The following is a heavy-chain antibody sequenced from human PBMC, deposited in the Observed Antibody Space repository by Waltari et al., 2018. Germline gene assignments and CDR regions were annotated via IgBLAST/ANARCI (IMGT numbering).Heavy chain of an antibody. J-gene: IGHJ4*02. V-gene: IGHV1-18*01. CDR2: ISAYNGNT. Sequence: QVQLVQSGAEVKKPGASVKVSCKASGYTFTSYGISWVRQAPGQGLEWMGWISAYNGNTNDAQKLQGRGTMTTDTSTSTAYMDLRSLRSDDTAVYYCATDPITIFGVVRDYWGQGTLVTVSS. D-gene: IGHD3-3*01. CDR1: GYTFTSYG. CDR3: ATDPITIFGVVRDY.